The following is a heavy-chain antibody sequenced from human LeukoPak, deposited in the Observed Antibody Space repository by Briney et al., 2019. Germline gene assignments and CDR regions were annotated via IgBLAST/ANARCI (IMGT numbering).Heavy chain of an antibody. D-gene: IGHD4-17*01. V-gene: IGHV3-21*01. CDR2: ISSSSSYI. Sequence: GGSLRLSCAASGFTFSSYWMSWVRQAPGKGLEWVSSISSSSSYIYYADSVKGRFTISRDNAKNSLYLQMNSLRAEDTAVYYCARDHYGDYGFDYWGQGTLVTVSS. J-gene: IGHJ4*02. CDR1: GFTFSSYW. CDR3: ARDHYGDYGFDY.